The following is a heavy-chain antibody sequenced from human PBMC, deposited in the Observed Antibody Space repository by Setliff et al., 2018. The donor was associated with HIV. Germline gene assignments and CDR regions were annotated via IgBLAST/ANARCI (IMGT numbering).Heavy chain of an antibody. CDR3: ARDRPLYDYVWGSYRYIAY. CDR1: GGSINSYY. V-gene: IGHV4-59*01. CDR2: IYYSGTT. D-gene: IGHD3-16*02. Sequence: PSETLSLTCSVSGGSINSYYWSWIRQPPGKGLEWVGYIYYSGTTKSNPSLKSRVAISVDTSKNQFSLKLTSVTAADAALYYCARDRPLYDYVWGSYRYIAYWGQGTLVTVSS. J-gene: IGHJ4*02.